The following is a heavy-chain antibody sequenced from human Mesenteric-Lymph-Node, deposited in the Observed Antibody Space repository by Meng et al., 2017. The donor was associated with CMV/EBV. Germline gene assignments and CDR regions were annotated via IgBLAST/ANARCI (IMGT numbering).Heavy chain of an antibody. CDR2: VYSSGST. J-gene: IGHJ5*02. CDR1: GGSFSDYY. Sequence: SETLSLTCTVSGGSFSDYYWTWIRQPPGKGLEWIGYVYSSGSTNYNPSLKSRVTMSVDTSNKQFSLRLNSVTAADTAVYFCARGGDSSGYLWNWFDPWGQGTLVTVSS. CDR3: ARGGDSSGYLWNWFDP. V-gene: IGHV4-59*01. D-gene: IGHD3-22*01.